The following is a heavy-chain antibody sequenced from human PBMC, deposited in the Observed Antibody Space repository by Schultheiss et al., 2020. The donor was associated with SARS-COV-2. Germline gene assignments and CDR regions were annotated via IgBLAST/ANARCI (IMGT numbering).Heavy chain of an antibody. Sequence: SLRLSCAASGFTFDDYAMHWVRQAPGKGLEWVSGISWNSGSIGYADSVKGRFTISRDNAKNSLYLQMNSLRAEDTALYYCAKDMTAGSGWYGPIGYWGQGTLVTVSS. J-gene: IGHJ4*02. CDR2: ISWNSGSI. CDR1: GFTFDDYA. CDR3: AKDMTAGSGWYGPIGY. V-gene: IGHV3-9*01. D-gene: IGHD6-19*01.